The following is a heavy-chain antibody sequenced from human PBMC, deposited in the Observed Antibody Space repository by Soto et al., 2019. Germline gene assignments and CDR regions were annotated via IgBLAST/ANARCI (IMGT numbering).Heavy chain of an antibody. CDR1: GASLSRYY. CDR2: IYATGDT. J-gene: IGHJ5*02. CDR3: VRDGTKNLRDRFEP. D-gene: IGHD1-26*01. Sequence: SETLSLTCNVSGASLSRYYWSWIRQPPGRGLEWIGRIYATGDTDYNPSLKSRISMSVDMSKKQFSLTLRSVTAADTAIYYCVRDGTKNLRDRFEPWGRGILVTVSS. V-gene: IGHV4-4*07.